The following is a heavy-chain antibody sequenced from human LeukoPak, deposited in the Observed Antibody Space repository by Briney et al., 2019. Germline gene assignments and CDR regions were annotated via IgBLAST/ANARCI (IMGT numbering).Heavy chain of an antibody. J-gene: IGHJ4*02. CDR2: VKSRSAGETT. V-gene: IGHV3-15*01. D-gene: IGHD3-10*01. CDR1: GFSISSDW. CDR3: TLIQGWGSGSYYRDF. Sequence: PGPSLRLSCAGSGFSISSDWMSWVRQAPGKGLEWVARVKSRSAGETTDYAAPVKGRFTISRDDSKNTLYLQMNSLKTEDTAVYYCTLIQGWGSGSYYRDFWGQGTLVTVSS.